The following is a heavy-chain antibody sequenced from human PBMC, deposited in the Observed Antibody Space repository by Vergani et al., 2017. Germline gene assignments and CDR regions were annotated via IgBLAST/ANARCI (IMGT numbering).Heavy chain of an antibody. D-gene: IGHD3-10*01. CDR1: GFTFSSYG. V-gene: IGHV3-23*04. CDR2: ISGSGVSA. Sequence: VQLVDSGGGVVQPGRSLRLSCAASGFTFSSYGMNWVRQAPGKGLEWVSGISGSGVSAYYTDSVKGRFTISRDNSKNMLFLQMNNLRTEDTAIYYCAKQYFVSGNYLFDYWGQGTLVTVSS. J-gene: IGHJ4*02. CDR3: AKQYFVSGNYLFDY.